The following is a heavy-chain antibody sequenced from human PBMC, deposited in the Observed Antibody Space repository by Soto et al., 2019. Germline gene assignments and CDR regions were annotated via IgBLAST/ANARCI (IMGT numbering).Heavy chain of an antibody. J-gene: IGHJ6*02. CDR2: ISYDGSNK. D-gene: IGHD5-18*01. CDR3: AREGVDTAMGVSYYYGMDV. V-gene: IGHV3-30-3*01. CDR1: GFTFSSYA. Sequence: QVQLVEPGGGVGQPGMSLRLSCAASGFTFSSYAMHWGRQAPGKGLECVAVISYDGSNKYYSDSVKGRFTISRDNSKNTLYLQMNSLRAEDTAVYYCAREGVDTAMGVSYYYGMDVWGQGTTVTVSS.